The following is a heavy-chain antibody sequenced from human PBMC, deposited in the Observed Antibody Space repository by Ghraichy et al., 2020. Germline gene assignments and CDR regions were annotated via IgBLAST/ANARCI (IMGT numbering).Heavy chain of an antibody. CDR3: VRSQGGSYPAFDY. D-gene: IGHD1-26*01. Sequence: GGSLRLSCAASGFIFSDHYMDWVRQAPGKGLEWVGRIRKKVNSYTTEYAASVKGRFTISRDDSKNSVFLQMGSLKTEDTALYYCVRSQGGSYPAFDYWGQGTTVTVSS. J-gene: IGHJ4*03. CDR2: IRKKVNSYTT. CDR1: GFIFSDHY. V-gene: IGHV3-72*01.